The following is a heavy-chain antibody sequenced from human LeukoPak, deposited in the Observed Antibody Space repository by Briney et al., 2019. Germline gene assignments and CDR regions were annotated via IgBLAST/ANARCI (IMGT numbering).Heavy chain of an antibody. CDR1: GYTFTSYG. V-gene: IGHV1-8*03. CDR3: ARGQGFWSGYSFDY. D-gene: IGHD3-3*01. J-gene: IGHJ4*02. CDR2: MNPNSGNT. Sequence: GASVKVSCKASGYTFTSYGINWVRQATGQGLEWMGWMNPNSGNTGYAQKFQGSVTITRNTSISTAYMELSSLRSEDTAVYYCARGQGFWSGYSFDYWGQGTLVTVSS.